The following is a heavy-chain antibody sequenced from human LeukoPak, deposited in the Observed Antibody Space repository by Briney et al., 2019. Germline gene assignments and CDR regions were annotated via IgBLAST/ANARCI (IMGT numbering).Heavy chain of an antibody. D-gene: IGHD3-22*01. CDR1: GYSISSGYY. V-gene: IGHV4-38-2*01. CDR2: IYHSGST. Sequence: SSETLSLTCAVSGYSISSGYYWCWIRQPPGKGLEWSGSIYHSGSTYYNPSLKSRVTISVDTSKNQFSLKLSSVTAADTAVYYCARGETYYYDSSGYYYWGQGTLVTVSS. J-gene: IGHJ4*02. CDR3: ARGETYYYDSSGYYY.